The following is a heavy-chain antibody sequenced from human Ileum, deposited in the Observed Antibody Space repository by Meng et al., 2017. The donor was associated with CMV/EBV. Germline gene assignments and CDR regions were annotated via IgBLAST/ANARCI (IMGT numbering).Heavy chain of an antibody. CDR3: ARSPGFWSLDY. Sequence: GSLRLSCAVSGDSISRNFWWSWVRQPPGKGLEWIGEISYSGDTKYNPSLQSRATISSDTTNNRFSLRLNSVTAADTGVYSCARSPGFWSLDYWGRGTLVTVSS. J-gene: IGHJ4*02. CDR1: GDSISRNFW. V-gene: IGHV4-4*01. D-gene: IGHD2-8*02. CDR2: ISYSGDT.